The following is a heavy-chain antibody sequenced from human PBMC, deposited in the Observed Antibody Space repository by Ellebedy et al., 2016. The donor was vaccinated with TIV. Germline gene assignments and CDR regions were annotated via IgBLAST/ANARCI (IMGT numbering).Heavy chain of an antibody. CDR1: GYTFTSYA. Sequence: ASVKVSCXASGYTFTSYAMHWVRQAPGQRLEWMGWINAGNGNTKYSQKFQGRVTITRDTSASTAYMELSSLRSEDTAVYYRAREGRDGYNFDWFDPWGQGTLVTVSS. CDR2: INAGNGNT. CDR3: AREGRDGYNFDWFDP. J-gene: IGHJ5*02. V-gene: IGHV1-3*01. D-gene: IGHD5-24*01.